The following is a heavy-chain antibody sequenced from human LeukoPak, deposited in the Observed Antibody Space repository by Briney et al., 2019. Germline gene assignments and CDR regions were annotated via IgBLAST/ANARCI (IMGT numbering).Heavy chain of an antibody. D-gene: IGHD4-17*01. Sequence: GGSLRLSCAASGFTFSGSVMHWVRQASGKGLEWIGRIKSKADNYATAYSASVKGRFTISRDDSKNTAYLQMNSLRVEDTAVYYCAKDPNGDYVGAFDSWGQGTMVTVSS. CDR1: GFTFSGSV. J-gene: IGHJ3*02. CDR2: IKSKADNYAT. V-gene: IGHV3-73*01. CDR3: AKDPNGDYVGAFDS.